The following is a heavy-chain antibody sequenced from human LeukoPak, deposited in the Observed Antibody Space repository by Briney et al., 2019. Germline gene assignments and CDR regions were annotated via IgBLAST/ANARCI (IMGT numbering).Heavy chain of an antibody. V-gene: IGHV1-2*02. J-gene: IGHJ4*02. CDR3: ARGIVVAATPYLDY. CDR1: GYTFSGYY. CDR2: INPNSGGT. Sequence: GASVKVSCKASGYTFSGYYIHWVRQAPGQGLEWMGWINPNSGGTNYAQKFQGRVTMTRDTSISTAYMELSRLRSDDTAVYYCARGIVVAATPYLDYWGQGTLVTVSS. D-gene: IGHD2-15*01.